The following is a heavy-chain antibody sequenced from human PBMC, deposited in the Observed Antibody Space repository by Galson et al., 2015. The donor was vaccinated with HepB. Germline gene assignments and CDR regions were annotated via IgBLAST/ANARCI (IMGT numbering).Heavy chain of an antibody. D-gene: IGHD3-3*01. J-gene: IGHJ6*02. Sequence: CAISGDSVSSSSAVWNWIRQSPSRGLEWLGRTYYKSKRHYHYAVSEESRITINPNTSKNQFSLQLKSVTPEDTAVYYCASRYDFWSGPPLGGMDVWGQGTTVTVSS. CDR2: TYYKSKRHY. CDR3: ASRYDFWSGPPLGGMDV. V-gene: IGHV6-1*01. CDR1: GDSVSSSSAV.